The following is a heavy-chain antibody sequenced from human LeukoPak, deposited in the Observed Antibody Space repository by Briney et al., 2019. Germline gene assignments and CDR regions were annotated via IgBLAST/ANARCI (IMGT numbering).Heavy chain of an antibody. D-gene: IGHD5-24*01. J-gene: IGHJ4*02. V-gene: IGHV3-53*01. CDR2: AFVGGDT. Sequence: GGSLRLSCASSGLDVSSTYMSWIRQAPGKGLEWVSTAFVGGDTYYEASVKGRFTFSEDSSRNTMFLQMHGLRPEDTAFYYCARDQLDHWGQGTLVAVSP. CDR1: GLDVSSTY. CDR3: ARDQLDH.